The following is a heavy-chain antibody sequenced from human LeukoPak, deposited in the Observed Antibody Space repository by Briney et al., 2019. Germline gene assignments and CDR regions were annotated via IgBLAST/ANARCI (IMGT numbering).Heavy chain of an antibody. CDR2: ISGSGGST. CDR3: AKEFDWLSHFDY. D-gene: IGHD3-9*01. Sequence: GGSLRLSCAASGFTFRSFAVSWVRQAPGKGLEWVSVISGSGGSTYYADSVKGRFTISRYNSKNTLYLQMNSLRAEDTAVYYCAKEFDWLSHFDYWGQGTLVTVSS. V-gene: IGHV3-23*01. CDR1: GFTFRSFA. J-gene: IGHJ4*02.